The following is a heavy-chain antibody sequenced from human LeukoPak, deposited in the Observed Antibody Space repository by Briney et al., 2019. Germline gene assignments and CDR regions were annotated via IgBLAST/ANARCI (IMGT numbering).Heavy chain of an antibody. V-gene: IGHV3-33*01. Sequence: GGSLRLSCAASGFTLSSYGMNWVRQAPGKGREWVAVIWYDGSNKYYADSVKGRFTISRDNSKNTLYLQMNSLRAEDTAVYYCARDREQLVLDYWGQGTLVTVSS. CDR3: ARDREQLVLDY. D-gene: IGHD6-13*01. J-gene: IGHJ4*02. CDR2: IWYDGSNK. CDR1: GFTLSSYG.